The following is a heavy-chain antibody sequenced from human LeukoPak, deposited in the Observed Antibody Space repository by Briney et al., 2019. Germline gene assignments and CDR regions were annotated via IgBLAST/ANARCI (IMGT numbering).Heavy chain of an antibody. J-gene: IGHJ6*03. Sequence: GASVKVSCKASVYTFTGYYMHWVRQAPGQGLEWMGWINPNSGGTNYAQKFQGRVTMTRDTSISTAYMELSRLRSDDTAVYYCARGAYSSDWLGAYYYYYMDVWGKGTTVTVSS. CDR1: VYTFTGYY. CDR2: INPNSGGT. D-gene: IGHD6-19*01. CDR3: ARGAYSSDWLGAYYYYYMDV. V-gene: IGHV1-2*02.